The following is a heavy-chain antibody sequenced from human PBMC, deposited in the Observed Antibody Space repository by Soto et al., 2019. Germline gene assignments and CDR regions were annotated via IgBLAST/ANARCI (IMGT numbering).Heavy chain of an antibody. CDR3: VRGWASYAMDV. J-gene: IGHJ6*02. Sequence: PSETLSLTCTVSGGSISSDDYYWNWIRQRPGKGLEWIGNIYYRGNTNYNPSLKSRIIMSMDMSENQFSLKLTSVTAADTAVYYCVRGWASYAMDVSGQAPTVTVSS. V-gene: IGHV4-31*03. CDR1: GGSISSDDYY. CDR2: IYYRGNT. D-gene: IGHD3-16*01.